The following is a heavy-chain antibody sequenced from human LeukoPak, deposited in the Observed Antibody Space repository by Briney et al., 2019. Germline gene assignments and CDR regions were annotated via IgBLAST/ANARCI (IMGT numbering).Heavy chain of an antibody. CDR2: ITSRALHI. CDR3: ARDAGGLELPWFDP. J-gene: IGHJ5*02. V-gene: IGHV3-21*04. CDR1: GFTFSLYP. Sequence: GGSLSLSCAASGFTFSLYPMTWVRQAPGKGLEWVASITSRALHIYHADSVKGRFTISRDDAKNSLYLQLNSLRAEDTALYYCARDAGGLELPWFDPWGQGTLVIVSS. D-gene: IGHD1-7*01.